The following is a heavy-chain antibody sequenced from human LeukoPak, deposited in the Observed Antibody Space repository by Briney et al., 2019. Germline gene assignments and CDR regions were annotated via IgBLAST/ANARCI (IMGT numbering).Heavy chain of an antibody. V-gene: IGHV3-53*01. J-gene: IGHJ4*02. Sequence: PEGSLRLSCAVSGFTVSGNYMSWVRQAPGKGLEWVSLIYSGDTTLYADSVKGRFTISRDNAKNSLYLQMNSLRAEDTAVYYCARDTTYYYDSSGYYYFDYWGQGTLVTVSS. CDR1: GFTVSGNY. D-gene: IGHD3-22*01. CDR3: ARDTTYYYDSSGYYYFDY. CDR2: IYSGDTT.